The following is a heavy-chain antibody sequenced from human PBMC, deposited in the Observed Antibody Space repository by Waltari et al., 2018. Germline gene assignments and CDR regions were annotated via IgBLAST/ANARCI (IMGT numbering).Heavy chain of an antibody. V-gene: IGHV5-51*01. CDR3: ARLFYCSSTGCWRSSAFDV. D-gene: IGHD2-2*01. Sequence: EVQLVQSRAEVKKPWESLQISCKASGYSFTSYWIGWVRQMPGKALEWMGIIYPGDSDTTYSPSFQGQVTISADKSISTAYLQLSSLKASDTAMYYCARLFYCSSTGCWRSSAFDVWGQGTLVTVS. CDR2: IYPGDSDT. CDR1: GYSFTSYW. J-gene: IGHJ3*01.